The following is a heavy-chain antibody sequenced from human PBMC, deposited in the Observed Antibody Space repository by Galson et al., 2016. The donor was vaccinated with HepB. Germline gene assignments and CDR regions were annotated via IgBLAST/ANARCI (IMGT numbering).Heavy chain of an antibody. CDR2: VHYSGSY. J-gene: IGHJ5*02. CDR3: ARGLRRSVWGSYRSVWFDP. V-gene: IGHV4-39*01. Sequence: SETLSLTCTVSGGSISSSSFYWGWIRQPPGKGLEWLGSVHYSGSYYNNPSLRRRLTISVSVDTSKNQFSLSLGSVTAADTAIYFCARGLRRSVWGSYRSVWFDPWGQGTLVTVSS. D-gene: IGHD3-16*02. CDR1: GGSISSSSFY.